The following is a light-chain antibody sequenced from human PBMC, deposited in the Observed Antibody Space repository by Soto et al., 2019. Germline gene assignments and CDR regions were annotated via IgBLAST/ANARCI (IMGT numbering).Light chain of an antibody. CDR2: AAV. V-gene: IGKV1-6*01. CDR1: QDIRND. CDR3: QQYGSPWT. Sequence: AIQMTQSPSSLSESVGERFTITCRASQDIRNDLAWYQQKPGKAPNLLRFAAVNLQSGVPSRFRGGGSGTHVTLTISSLQPDDFAVYYCQQYGSPWTFGQGTK. J-gene: IGKJ1*01.